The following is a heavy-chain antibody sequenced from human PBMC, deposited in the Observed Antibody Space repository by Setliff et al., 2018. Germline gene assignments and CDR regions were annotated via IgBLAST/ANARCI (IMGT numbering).Heavy chain of an antibody. Sequence: GSLRLSCAASGFTFSSYEMNWVRQAPGKGLEWVSYISNGGSTIFYADSVKGRFTISRDNAKNSLYLQMNSLRAEDTAVYYCARSINGYQQRYDFWGQGALVTVSS. CDR3: ARSINGYQQRYDF. CDR2: ISNGGSTI. D-gene: IGHD3-16*01. J-gene: IGHJ4*02. V-gene: IGHV3-48*03. CDR1: GFTFSSYE.